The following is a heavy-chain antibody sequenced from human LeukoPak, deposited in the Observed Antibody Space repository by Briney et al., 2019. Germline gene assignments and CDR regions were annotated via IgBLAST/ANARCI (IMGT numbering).Heavy chain of an antibody. CDR3: AREYSSSSVGAFDV. J-gene: IGHJ3*01. CDR1: GGSFSGYY. V-gene: IGHV4-34*01. D-gene: IGHD6-6*01. Sequence: SETLSLTCAVYGGSFSGYYWSWLRQPPGKGLEWIGEINHSGSTNYNPSLTSRVTISVDTSKNQFSLKLSSVTAADTAVYYCAREYSSSSVGAFDVWGQGTMVTVS. CDR2: INHSGST.